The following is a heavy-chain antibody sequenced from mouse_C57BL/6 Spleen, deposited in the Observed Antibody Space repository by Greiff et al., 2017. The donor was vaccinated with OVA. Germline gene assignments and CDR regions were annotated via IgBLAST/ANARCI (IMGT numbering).Heavy chain of an antibody. CDR1: GYTFTSYW. J-gene: IGHJ4*01. Sequence: QVQLQQPGAELVKPGASVKLSCKASGYTFTSYWMHWVKQRPGQGLEWIGMIHPNSGSTNYNEKFKSKATLTVDKSSSTAYMQLSSLTSEDSAVYYCARSRPSNYYGSSYYAMDYWGQGTSVTVSS. CDR3: ARSRPSNYYGSSYYAMDY. D-gene: IGHD1-1*01. CDR2: IHPNSGST. V-gene: IGHV1-64*01.